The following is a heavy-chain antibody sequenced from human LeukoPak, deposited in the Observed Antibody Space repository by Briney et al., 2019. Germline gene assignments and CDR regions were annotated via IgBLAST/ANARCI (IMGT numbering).Heavy chain of an antibody. CDR1: GFTFSDHY. CDR2: TRIKANSYTT. J-gene: IGHJ4*02. V-gene: IGHV3-72*01. Sequence: PGGSLRLSCAATGFTFSDHYMDWVRQAPGKGLEWVGRTRIKANSYTTEYAASVKGRFTISRDDSKNSMYLQMNSLRAEDTAVYYCARDSVIDEPYDIHNADYWGQGTLVTVSS. D-gene: IGHD3-9*01. CDR3: ARDSVIDEPYDIHNADY.